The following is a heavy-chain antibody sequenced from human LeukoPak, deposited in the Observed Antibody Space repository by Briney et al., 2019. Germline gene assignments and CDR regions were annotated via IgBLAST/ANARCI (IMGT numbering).Heavy chain of an antibody. J-gene: IGHJ4*02. CDR2: INSDGSST. CDR3: ARGGTPFPRLLLDY. V-gene: IGHV3-74*01. D-gene: IGHD2-21*02. CDR1: GFTFSSYW. Sequence: GGSLRLSCAASGFTFSSYWMHWVRQAPGKGLVWVSRINSDGSSTSYADSVKGRFTISRENAKNSLYLQMNSLRAGDTAVYYCARGGTPFPRLLLDYWGQGTLVTVSS.